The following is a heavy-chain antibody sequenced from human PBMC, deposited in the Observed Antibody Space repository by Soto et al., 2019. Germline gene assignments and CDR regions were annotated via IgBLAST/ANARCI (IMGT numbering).Heavy chain of an antibody. Sequence: PGGSLRLSCTGSGFTFGDHAMSWVRQAPGKGLEWVGFIRSKAYGGTTEYAASVKARFTISRDDSKSIAYLQMNSLKTEDTAVYYCTRDTGWYEALYWGQGTLVTVSS. V-gene: IGHV3-49*04. D-gene: IGHD6-19*01. CDR3: TRDTGWYEALY. CDR1: GFTFGDHA. J-gene: IGHJ4*02. CDR2: IRSKAYGGTT.